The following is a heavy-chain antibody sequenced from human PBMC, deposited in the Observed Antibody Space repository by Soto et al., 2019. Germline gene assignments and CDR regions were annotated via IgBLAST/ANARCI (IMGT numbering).Heavy chain of an antibody. V-gene: IGHV4-39*01. D-gene: IGHD1-26*01. CDR3: ARQGYLEVGSYEPDAFDI. J-gene: IGHJ3*02. Sequence: QLQLQESGPGLVKPSETLSLTCTVSGGSISSSSYYWGWIRQPPRKGLEWIGSFYYSGSTYYNPSLRSRVTIPVDTSKNQFSLKLSSVTAADTAVYYCARQGYLEVGSYEPDAFDIWGQGTMVTVSS. CDR2: FYYSGST. CDR1: GGSISSSSYY.